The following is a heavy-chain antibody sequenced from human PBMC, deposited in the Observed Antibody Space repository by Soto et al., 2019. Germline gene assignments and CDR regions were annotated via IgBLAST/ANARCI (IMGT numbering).Heavy chain of an antibody. CDR1: GFTFSSYS. J-gene: IGHJ6*02. V-gene: IGHV3-48*01. CDR3: ARPTNRPHYGMDV. D-gene: IGHD5-12*01. CDR2: ISSSSSTI. Sequence: EVQLVESGGGLVQPGGSLRLSCAASGFTFSSYSMNWVRQAPGKGLEWVSYISSSSSTIYYADSVKGRFTISRDNAKNSLYLQMNSLRAEDTAVYYCARPTNRPHYGMDVWGQGTTVTVSS.